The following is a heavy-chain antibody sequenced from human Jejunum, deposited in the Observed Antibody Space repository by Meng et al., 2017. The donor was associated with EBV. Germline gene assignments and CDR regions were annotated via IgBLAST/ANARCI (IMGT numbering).Heavy chain of an antibody. Sequence: EVHLGGSGGGLVTPGKSFRLSRAASGFTFTNSHMTWVRQAPGKGLEWVSAITGSGGSTYYTDSVKGRFTISRDNSKNTLYLQMNSLRAEDTAVYYCAKLTRAWGQGTLVTVSS. CDR3: AKLTRA. CDR2: ITGSGGST. V-gene: IGHV3-23*04. CDR1: GFTFTNSH. J-gene: IGHJ5*02.